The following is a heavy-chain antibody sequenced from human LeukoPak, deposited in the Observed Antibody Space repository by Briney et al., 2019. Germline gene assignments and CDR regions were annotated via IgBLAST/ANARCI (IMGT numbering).Heavy chain of an antibody. J-gene: IGHJ4*02. D-gene: IGHD3-22*01. CDR1: GSRFTSYW. CDR3: ARHGIYYYDSSGPDY. Sequence: GESLKISCKGSGSRFTSYWIGWVRQLPGKGLEWMGIICPGDSDTRYSPSFQGQVTISADKSISTAYLQWTSLKASDTAMYYCARHGIYYYDSSGPDYWGQGTLVTVSS. V-gene: IGHV5-51*01. CDR2: ICPGDSDT.